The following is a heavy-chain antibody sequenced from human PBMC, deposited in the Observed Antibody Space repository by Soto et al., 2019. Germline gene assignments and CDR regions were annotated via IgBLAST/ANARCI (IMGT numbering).Heavy chain of an antibody. CDR2: ITGRSETT. V-gene: IGHV3-23*01. CDR1: GFTFSNYA. Sequence: EVQLLESGGGLVQPGESLRLSCAASGFTFSNYAMTWVRQAPGKGLEWVSGITGRSETTYYADAVKGRFTISRDNAKNTVSLQMNGLRAEDSAVYYCARDCARTSCSVWKLWGQGTLVTVSP. D-gene: IGHD2-2*01. J-gene: IGHJ4*02. CDR3: ARDCARTSCSVWKL.